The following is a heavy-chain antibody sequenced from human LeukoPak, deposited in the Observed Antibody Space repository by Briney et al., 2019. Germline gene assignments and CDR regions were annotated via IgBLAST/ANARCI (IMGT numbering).Heavy chain of an antibody. D-gene: IGHD6-6*01. CDR2: ISGSGGST. Sequence: GGSLRLSCTTSKFNFNSYGMTWVRQAPGKGLEWVSSISGSGGSTQYAASVQGRFTISRDNSKNTLYLQMNSLRAEDTAVYYCAKEGNIASRPVDYWGQGTLVTVSS. CDR3: AKEGNIASRPVDY. CDR1: KFNFNSYG. J-gene: IGHJ4*02. V-gene: IGHV3-23*01.